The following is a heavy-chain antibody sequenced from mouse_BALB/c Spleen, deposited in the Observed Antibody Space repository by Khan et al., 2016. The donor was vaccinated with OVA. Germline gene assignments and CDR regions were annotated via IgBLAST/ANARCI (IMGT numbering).Heavy chain of an antibody. CDR1: GYTFTNYG. Sequence: QIQLVQSGPELKKPGETVKISCKASGYTFTNYGMNWVKQAPGKGLKWMGWINTYTGEPTYADDFKGRFAFSLETSASTAYLQINNLKNEDTAKYLCARMKPYWYCDLGGAGTTVTVSS. V-gene: IGHV9-3-1*01. J-gene: IGHJ1*01. CDR3: ARMKPYWYCDL. CDR2: INTYTGEP.